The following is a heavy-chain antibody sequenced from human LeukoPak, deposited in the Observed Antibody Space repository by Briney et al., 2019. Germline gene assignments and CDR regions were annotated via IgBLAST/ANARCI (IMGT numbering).Heavy chain of an antibody. J-gene: IGHJ4*02. CDR2: IYTSGST. D-gene: IGHD5-24*01. CDR3: ARQDGYNYFDY. CDR1: GGSISSYY. V-gene: IGHV4-4*09. Sequence: PSETLSLTCTVSGGSISSYYWSWIRQPPGKGLEWIGYIYTSGSTNYNPSHKSRVTISVDTSKNQFSLKLSSVTAADTAVYYCARQDGYNYFDYRGQGTLVTVSS.